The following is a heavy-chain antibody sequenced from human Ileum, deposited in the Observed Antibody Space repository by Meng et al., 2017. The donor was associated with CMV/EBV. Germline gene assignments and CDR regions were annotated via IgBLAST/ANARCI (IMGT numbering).Heavy chain of an antibody. CDR2: IYNGGDSK. Sequence: GESLKISCAASGFTFSSYAMSWVRQAPGKGLEWVSMIYNGGDSKYYGDSVKGRFTISRDNSRYALYLQMDNLRAEDTAIYYCAKVLSWYYFDYWGQGALVTVSS. CDR3: AKVLSWYYFDY. V-gene: IGHV3-23*03. J-gene: IGHJ4*02. CDR1: GFTFSSYA. D-gene: IGHD6-13*01.